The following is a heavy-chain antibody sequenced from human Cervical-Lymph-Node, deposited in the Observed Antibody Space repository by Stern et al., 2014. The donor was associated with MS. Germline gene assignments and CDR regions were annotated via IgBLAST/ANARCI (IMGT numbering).Heavy chain of an antibody. CDR3: ARGAAVGF. D-gene: IGHD6-19*01. CDR2: VKQDVSEK. V-gene: IGHV3-7*01. CDR1: GFTFSNYW. J-gene: IGHJ4*02. Sequence: VQLVESGGGLVQPGGSLRLSCAASGFTFSNYWMNWVRQAPGKGLEWVASVKQDVSEKYYVDSVKGRFTISRDNAKNSLYLQMNSLRVEDTAVYYCARGAAVGFWGQGTLVTVSS.